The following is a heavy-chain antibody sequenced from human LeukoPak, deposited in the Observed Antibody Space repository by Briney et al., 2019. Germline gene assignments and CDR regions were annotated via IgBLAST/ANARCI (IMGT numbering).Heavy chain of an antibody. CDR2: ISYDGSNK. Sequence: GGSLRLSCVASGFPFSSYWMTWVRQAPGKGLEWVAVISYDGSNKYYADSVKGRFTISRDNSKNTLYLQMNSLRAEDTAVYYCARSLWGPYGMDVWGQGTTVTVSS. CDR1: GFPFSSYW. V-gene: IGHV3-30-3*01. J-gene: IGHJ6*02. CDR3: ARSLWGPYGMDV. D-gene: IGHD3-16*01.